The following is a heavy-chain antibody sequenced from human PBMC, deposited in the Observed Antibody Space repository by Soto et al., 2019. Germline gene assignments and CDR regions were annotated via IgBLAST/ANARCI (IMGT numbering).Heavy chain of an antibody. CDR3: AKDLRIVVVTNDY. V-gene: IGHV3-23*01. Sequence: GGSLRLSWAASGFTFSSYAMSWVGQAPGKGLEWVSAISGSGGSTYYVDSVKGRFTISRDNSKNTLFLQMNNLRAEDTAVYYCAKDLRIVVVTNDYWGQGTLVTVSS. D-gene: IGHD2-21*02. J-gene: IGHJ4*02. CDR1: GFTFSSYA. CDR2: ISGSGGST.